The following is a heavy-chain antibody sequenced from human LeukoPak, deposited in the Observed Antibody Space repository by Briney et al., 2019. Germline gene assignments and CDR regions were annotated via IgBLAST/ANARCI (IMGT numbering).Heavy chain of an antibody. CDR1: GFTFDDYA. J-gene: IGHJ3*02. Sequence: GGSLRLSCAASGFTFDDYAMHWVRQAPGKGLEWVSGISWNSGSIGYADSVKGRFTISRDNAKNSLYLQMNSLRAEDTALYYCAKAMVRADAFDIWGQGTMVTVSS. D-gene: IGHD2-8*01. CDR3: AKAMVRADAFDI. CDR2: ISWNSGSI. V-gene: IGHV3-9*01.